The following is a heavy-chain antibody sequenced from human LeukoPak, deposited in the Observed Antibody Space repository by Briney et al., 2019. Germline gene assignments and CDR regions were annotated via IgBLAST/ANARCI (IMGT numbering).Heavy chain of an antibody. CDR2: IYSGDTA. CDR3: ARGQSTLEY. Sequence: GGSLRLSCAASGFTVSSNYMSWVRQAPEKGREWVSVIYSGDTAYYADSVKGRFTISKDNSKNTLYLQMNSLRAEDTAVYYCARGQSTLEYWGQGTLVTVSS. CDR1: GFTVSSNY. J-gene: IGHJ4*02. V-gene: IGHV3-53*01.